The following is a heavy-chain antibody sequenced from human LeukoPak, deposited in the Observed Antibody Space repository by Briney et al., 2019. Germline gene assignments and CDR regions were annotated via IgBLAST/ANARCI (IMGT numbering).Heavy chain of an antibody. D-gene: IGHD6-19*01. J-gene: IGHJ4*02. CDR2: TNPNSGHT. CDR3: ARVAGSIDY. CDR1: GYTFTTYD. V-gene: IGHV1-8*03. Sequence: GASVKVSCKASGYTFTTYDFNWVRQATGQGLEWMGWTNPNSGHTGYAQKFQGRLTITRDTSISTAYMELSSLRSEDTAVYYCARVAGSIDYWGQGTLVTVSS.